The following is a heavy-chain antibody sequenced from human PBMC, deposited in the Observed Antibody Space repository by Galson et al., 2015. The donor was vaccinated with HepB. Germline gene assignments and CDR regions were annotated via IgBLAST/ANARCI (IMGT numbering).Heavy chain of an antibody. CDR1: GCTFSSYA. J-gene: IGHJ6*02. Sequence: LRLSCAVSGCTFSSYALHWVRQAPGKGLEWVAVVSYDGASIFYADSVKGRFTISRDNSKNTLYLQMNSLRAEDTAVYYCARDGRGPVAGTDYYYYGLDVWGQGTTVTVSS. D-gene: IGHD6-19*01. CDR3: ARDGRGPVAGTDYYYYGLDV. V-gene: IGHV3-30-3*01. CDR2: VSYDGASI.